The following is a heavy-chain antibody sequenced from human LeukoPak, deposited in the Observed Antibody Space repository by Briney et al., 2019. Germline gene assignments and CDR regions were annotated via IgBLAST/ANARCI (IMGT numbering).Heavy chain of an antibody. Sequence: GESLKISCKGSGYSFTSYWIGGVRQMPGKGLEWMGIIYPGDSDTRYSPSFQGQVTISADKSISTAYLQWSSLKASDTAMYYCARLYMTYYYDSSGRDAFDIWGQGTMVTVSS. J-gene: IGHJ3*02. CDR3: ARLYMTYYYDSSGRDAFDI. V-gene: IGHV5-51*01. D-gene: IGHD3-22*01. CDR1: GYSFTSYW. CDR2: IYPGDSDT.